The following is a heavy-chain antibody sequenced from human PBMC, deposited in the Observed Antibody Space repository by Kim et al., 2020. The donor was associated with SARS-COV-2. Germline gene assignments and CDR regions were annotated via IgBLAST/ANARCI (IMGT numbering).Heavy chain of an antibody. J-gene: IGHJ4*02. CDR3: AGDHEGYFDY. V-gene: IGHV4-31*01. Sequence: GRTSYSPSRRGQVTIADDTAKNQFSLKLSSVSAADTAVYYCAGDHEGYFDYWGQGTLVTVSS. CDR2: GRT.